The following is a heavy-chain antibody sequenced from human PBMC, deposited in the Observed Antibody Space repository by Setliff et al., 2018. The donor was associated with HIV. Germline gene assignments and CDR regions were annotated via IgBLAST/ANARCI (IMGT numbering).Heavy chain of an antibody. V-gene: IGHV4-61*02. CDR2: VYFSGST. CDR3: AGEFAY. CDR1: GASITSGIYY. D-gene: IGHD3-10*01. Sequence: SETLSLTCSVSGASITSGIYYWAWIRQPAGKGLEFIGRVYFSGSTNYNPSLKSRVTISLDTSDNQFSLNLNSVTAADTAVYYCAGEFAYWGQGALVTVSS. J-gene: IGHJ4*02.